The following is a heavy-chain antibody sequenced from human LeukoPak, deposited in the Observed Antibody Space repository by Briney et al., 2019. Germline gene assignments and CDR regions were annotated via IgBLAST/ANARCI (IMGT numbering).Heavy chain of an antibody. CDR3: AREPSGGYCSSSSCSRYFQH. V-gene: IGHV3-21*01. CDR2: ISASDTYI. CDR1: GFIFSGYS. D-gene: IGHD2-2*01. J-gene: IGHJ1*01. Sequence: PGGSLRHSCAASGFIFSGYSMNWVRQAPGKGLEWVSSISASDTYINYADSLKGRFTISRDNAKNLLYLQMNSLRAEDTAVYYCAREPSGGYCSSSSCSRYFQHWGQGTLVTVSS.